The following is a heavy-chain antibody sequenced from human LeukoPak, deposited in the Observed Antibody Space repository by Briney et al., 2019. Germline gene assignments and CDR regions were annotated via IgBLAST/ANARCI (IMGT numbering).Heavy chain of an antibody. CDR3: AKDRSWYFDY. D-gene: IGHD6-13*01. CDR1: GFTFSSYS. CDR2: ISYDGSNK. J-gene: IGHJ4*02. V-gene: IGHV3-30*18. Sequence: GGSLRLSCAASGFTFSSYSMNWVRQAPGKGLEWVAVISYDGSNKYYADSVKGRFTISRDNSKNTLCLQMNSLRAEDTAVYYCAKDRSWYFDYWGQGTLVTVSS.